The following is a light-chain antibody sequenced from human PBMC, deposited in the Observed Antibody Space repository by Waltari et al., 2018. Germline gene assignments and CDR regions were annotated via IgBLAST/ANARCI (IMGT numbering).Light chain of an antibody. V-gene: IGLV2-8*01. CDR3: SSYAGTDNFVV. J-gene: IGLJ2*01. Sequence: QSALTQPPSASGSPGQSVTISCTGTSSAVGAYDSVSWYQHHPDKAPKLIIFEVNKWPSGVPDRFSGSKSGNTASLTVSGLQAEDEADYYCSSYAGTDNFVVFGGGTKLTVL. CDR1: SSAVGAYDS. CDR2: EVN.